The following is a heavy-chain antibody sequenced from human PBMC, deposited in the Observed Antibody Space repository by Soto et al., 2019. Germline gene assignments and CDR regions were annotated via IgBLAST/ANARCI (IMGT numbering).Heavy chain of an antibody. CDR2: IYYSGST. Sequence: SETLSLTCTVSGGSISSVCYYWSWIRQHPGKGLEWIGYIYYSGSTNYNPSLKSRVTISVDTSKNQFSLKLSSVTAADTAVYYCARSGGWLLFPLQSWFDPWGQGTLVTVSS. V-gene: IGHV4-61*01. CDR1: GGSISSVCYY. J-gene: IGHJ5*02. CDR3: ARSGGWLLFPLQSWFDP. D-gene: IGHD3-3*01.